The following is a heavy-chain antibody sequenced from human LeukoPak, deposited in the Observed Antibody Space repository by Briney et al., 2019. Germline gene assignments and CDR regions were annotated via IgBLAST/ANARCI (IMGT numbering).Heavy chain of an antibody. V-gene: IGHV3-21*01. D-gene: IGHD6-6*01. CDR1: GFTFSDYS. CDR3: ARDTGSSSPS. Sequence: GGSLRLSCAASGFTFSDYSMNWVRQAPGKGLEWVSSISSSSSFLYYADSVKGRFTISRDNAKNSLYLQMNSLRAEDTAVYYCARDTGSSSPSWGQGTLVTVSS. CDR2: ISSSSSFL. J-gene: IGHJ4*02.